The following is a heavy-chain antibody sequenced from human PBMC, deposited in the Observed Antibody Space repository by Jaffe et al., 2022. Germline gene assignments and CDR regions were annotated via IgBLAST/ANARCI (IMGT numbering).Heavy chain of an antibody. D-gene: IGHD5-12*01. CDR3: TRWGYSGYDSGSPAETPGYDAFDI. Sequence: EVQLVESGGGLVQPGRSLRLSCTASGFTFGDYAMSWFRQAPGKGLEWVGFIRSKAYGGTTEYAASVKGRFTISRDDSKSIAYLQMNSLKTEDTAVYYCTRWGYSGYDSGSPAETPGYDAFDIWGQGTMVTVSS. V-gene: IGHV3-49*03. CDR1: GFTFGDYA. J-gene: IGHJ3*02. CDR2: IRSKAYGGTT.